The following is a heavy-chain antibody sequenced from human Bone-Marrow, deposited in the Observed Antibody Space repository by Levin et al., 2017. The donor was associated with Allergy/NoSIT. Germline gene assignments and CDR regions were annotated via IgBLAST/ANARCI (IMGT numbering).Heavy chain of an antibody. CDR3: ARHGSLALRCDALHI. Sequence: GGSLRLSCKASGYTFTSYWIAWVRQMPGKGLEWLGIIYPSDSDTRYSPSFQGQVTISVDKSINTAYLQWSGLKASDTAIYYCARHGSLALRCDALHIWGQGTAVTVSS. CDR1: GYTFTSYW. J-gene: IGHJ3*02. CDR2: IYPSDSDT. V-gene: IGHV5-51*01. D-gene: IGHD3-10*01.